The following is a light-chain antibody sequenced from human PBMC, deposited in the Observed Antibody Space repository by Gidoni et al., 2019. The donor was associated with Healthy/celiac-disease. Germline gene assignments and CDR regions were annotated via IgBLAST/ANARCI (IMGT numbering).Light chain of an antibody. CDR2: SNN. CDR1: SSHIGSNT. V-gene: IGLV1-44*01. CDR3: AAWDDSLNGWV. Sequence: QSVLTQPPSASGTPGQRFTISFSGSSSHIGSNTVNWYQKLPGTAPKLLIYSNNQRPSGVPDRFSGSKSGTSASLASSGLQSEDEADYYCAAWDDSLNGWVFGGGTKLTVL. J-gene: IGLJ3*02.